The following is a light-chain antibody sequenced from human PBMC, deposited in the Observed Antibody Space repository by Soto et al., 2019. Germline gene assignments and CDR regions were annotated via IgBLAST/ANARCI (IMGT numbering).Light chain of an antibody. J-gene: IGKJ1*01. CDR3: QQYNSYSWT. V-gene: IGKV1-5*03. CDR1: QSISSS. Sequence: DLQMTQSPSTLSASVGDRVAITCRASQSISSSLAWYQQKPGKAPKLLIYKASSLESGVPSRFSGSGSGTEFTLTISSLQPDDFAAYYCQQYNSYSWTFGQGTKVEIK. CDR2: KAS.